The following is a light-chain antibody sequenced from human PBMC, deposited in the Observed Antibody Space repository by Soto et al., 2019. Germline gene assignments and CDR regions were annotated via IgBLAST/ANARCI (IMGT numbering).Light chain of an antibody. CDR1: PSVTNF. CDR3: QQRNIWPPVT. Sequence: EILLTQARRTRCLSSVERATPSRMASPSVTNFLAWYQQKPGQAPRLLIYGAFNRATGIPARFSGSGSGTDFTLTISSLEPEDSAIYYCQQRNIWPPVTFGQGTRLEIK. CDR2: GAF. V-gene: IGKV3-11*01. J-gene: IGKJ5*01.